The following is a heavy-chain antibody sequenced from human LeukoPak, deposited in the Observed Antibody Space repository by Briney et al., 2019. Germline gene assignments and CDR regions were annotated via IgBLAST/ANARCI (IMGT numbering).Heavy chain of an antibody. J-gene: IGHJ4*02. CDR1: GYTFTGYY. D-gene: IGHD3-16*01. V-gene: IGHV1-2*03. Sequence: LGASVKVSCKASGYTFTGYYMHWVRQAPGQGLEWMGWINPNSGGTNYAQKFQGRVTMTRDTSISTAYMELSRLRSDDTAVYYCARGYVWGSYFPFDYWGQGTLVTVSS. CDR3: ARGYVWGSYFPFDY. CDR2: INPNSGGT.